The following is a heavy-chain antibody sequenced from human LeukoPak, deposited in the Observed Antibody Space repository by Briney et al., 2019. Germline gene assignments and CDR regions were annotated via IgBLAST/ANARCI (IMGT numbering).Heavy chain of an antibody. CDR1: GGSISSDGYY. CDR3: ARIGYCSGGSCYLYYYYYMDV. Sequence: PSETLSLTCTASGGSISSDGYYWAWVRQPPGKGLEWIGTIYHSGNTYYNPSLKSRVTISVDTSKNQFSLKLNSVTAADTAVYYCARIGYCSGGSCYLYYYYYMDVWGKGTTVTISS. CDR2: IYHSGNT. V-gene: IGHV4-39*01. D-gene: IGHD2-15*01. J-gene: IGHJ6*03.